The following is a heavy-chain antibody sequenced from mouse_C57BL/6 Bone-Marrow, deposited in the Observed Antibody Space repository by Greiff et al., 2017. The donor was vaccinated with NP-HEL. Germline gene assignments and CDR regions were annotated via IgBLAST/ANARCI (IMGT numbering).Heavy chain of an antibody. J-gene: IGHJ4*01. D-gene: IGHD1-1*01. CDR2: IYYSGTI. V-gene: IGHV3-5*01. Sequence: EVQLQQSGPGLVKPSQTVFLTCTVTGISITTGNYRWSWIRQFPGNKLEWIGYIYYSGTITYNPSLTSRTTITRDTPKNQFFLEMNSLTAEDTATYYCAREGSSYYAMDYWGQGTSVTVSS. CDR1: GISITTGNYR. CDR3: AREGSSYYAMDY.